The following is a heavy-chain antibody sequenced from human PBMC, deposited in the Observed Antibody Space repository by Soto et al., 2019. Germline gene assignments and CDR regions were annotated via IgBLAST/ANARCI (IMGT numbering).Heavy chain of an antibody. D-gene: IGHD3-3*01. CDR1: GFTFSDYV. CDR2: ISASGGSS. CDR3: AKGGDYWSGFSPD. V-gene: IGHV3-23*01. Sequence: GWSLRLSCAASGFTFSDYVMSLVRQAPGKGLEWVSGISASGGSSYDVDSVRGRFTISRENSKNTLFLQMNSLTDEDTAVYYCAKGGDYWSGFSPDWGEGTLVTVSS. J-gene: IGHJ4*02.